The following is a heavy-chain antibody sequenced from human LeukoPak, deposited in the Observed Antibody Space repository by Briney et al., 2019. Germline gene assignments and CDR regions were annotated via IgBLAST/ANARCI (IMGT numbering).Heavy chain of an antibody. V-gene: IGHV7-4-1*02. CDR2: INTNTGNP. CDR3: ARDGRANPATGGTVDY. Sequence: SVKVSCKASGYTFTGYYMHWVRQAPGQGLEWMGWINTNTGNPTYAQGFTGRFVFSLDTSVSTAYLQISSLKAEDTAVYYCARDGRANPATGGTVDYWGQGTLVTVSS. D-gene: IGHD3-16*01. J-gene: IGHJ4*02. CDR1: GYTFTGYY.